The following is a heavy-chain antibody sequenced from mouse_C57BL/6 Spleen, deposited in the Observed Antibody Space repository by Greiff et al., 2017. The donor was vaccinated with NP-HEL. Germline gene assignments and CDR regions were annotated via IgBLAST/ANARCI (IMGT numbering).Heavy chain of an antibody. CDR3: TTLYGNYPQGYFDV. CDR2: IDPEDGDT. J-gene: IGHJ1*03. V-gene: IGHV14-1*01. CDR1: GFNIKDYY. D-gene: IGHD2-1*01. Sequence: EVQLQQSGAELVRPGASVKLSCTASGFNIKDYYMHWVKQRPEQGLEWIGRIDPEDGDTEYAPKFQGKGTMTADTSSNTAYLQLSSLTTADTDVYYCTTLYGNYPQGYFDVWGTGTTVTVSS.